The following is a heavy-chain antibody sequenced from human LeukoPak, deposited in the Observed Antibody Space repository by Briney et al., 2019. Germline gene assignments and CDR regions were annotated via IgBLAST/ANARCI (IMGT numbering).Heavy chain of an antibody. V-gene: IGHV4-34*01. D-gene: IGHD2-21*02. CDR3: ARARGGDCYCFDY. Sequence: SETLSLTCAVYGGSFSGYYWSWIRQPPGKGLEWIGEINHSGSTNYNPSLKSRVTISVDTSKNQFSLKLSSVTAADTAVYYCARARGGDCYCFDYWGQGTLVTVSS. CDR2: INHSGST. J-gene: IGHJ4*02. CDR1: GGSFSGYY.